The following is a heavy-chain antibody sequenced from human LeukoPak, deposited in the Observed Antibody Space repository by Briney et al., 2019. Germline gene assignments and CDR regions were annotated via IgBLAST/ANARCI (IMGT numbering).Heavy chain of an antibody. Sequence: ASVKVSCKASGYTFTVYYMHWVRQAPGQGLEWMGWINPNSGGTNYAQKFQGRVTMTRDASISTAYMELSRLRSDDTAVYYCAREGGAVARFDPWGQGTLVTVSS. CDR1: GYTFTVYY. CDR2: INPNSGGT. J-gene: IGHJ5*02. CDR3: AREGGAVARFDP. D-gene: IGHD6-19*01. V-gene: IGHV1-2*02.